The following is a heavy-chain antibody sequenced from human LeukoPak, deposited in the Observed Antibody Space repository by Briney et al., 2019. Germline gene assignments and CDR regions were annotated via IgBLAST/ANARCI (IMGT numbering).Heavy chain of an antibody. V-gene: IGHV3-48*01. CDR2: ISNTIRTT. Sequence: GGSLRLSCAASGFTFSSYNMNWVRQAPGKGLEWVSYISNTIRTTYYADSVKGRFTIYRDNAKNSLFLQMNSLRVEDAAVYYCARERYGWFDPWGRGTLVTVS. CDR1: GFTFSSYN. J-gene: IGHJ5*02. D-gene: IGHD4-17*01. CDR3: ARERYGWFDP.